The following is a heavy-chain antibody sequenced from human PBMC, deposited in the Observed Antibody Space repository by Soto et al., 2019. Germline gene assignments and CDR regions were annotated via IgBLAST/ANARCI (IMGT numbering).Heavy chain of an antibody. V-gene: IGHV1-3*01. D-gene: IGHD3-9*01. Sequence: ASVKGSSEAFWYNFPYYALHWGRPAPGQKVEWVGWGNAGNGNTKYSQKFQGRVTITRDTSASTAYMELSSLRSEDTAVYYCARTAVGWYNYDILTGYRTRAYYFDYWGQGTLVTVSS. CDR1: WYNFPYYA. J-gene: IGHJ4*02. CDR3: ARTAVGWYNYDILTGYRTRAYYFDY. CDR2: GNAGNGNT.